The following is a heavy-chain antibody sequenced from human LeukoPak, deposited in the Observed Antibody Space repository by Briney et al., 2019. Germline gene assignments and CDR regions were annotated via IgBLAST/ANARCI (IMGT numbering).Heavy chain of an antibody. V-gene: IGHV3-23*01. J-gene: IGHJ3*01. Sequence: PGGSLRLSCAASGFTFSSSAMSWVRRAPGKGLEWVATISGSGGSTYYADSVKGRFTISRDNSKHTLYLQMNSLRADDTAVYYCARERGILRGDAFDLWGQGTMVTVSS. CDR2: ISGSGGST. CDR1: GFTFSSSA. D-gene: IGHD1-26*01. CDR3: ARERGILRGDAFDL.